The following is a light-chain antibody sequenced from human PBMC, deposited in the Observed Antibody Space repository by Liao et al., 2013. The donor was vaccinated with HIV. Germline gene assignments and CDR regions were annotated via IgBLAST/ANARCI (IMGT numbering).Light chain of an antibody. CDR1: NIGTKS. V-gene: IGLV3-21*04. Sequence: SYELTQPPSLSVAPGKTASISCGGNNIGTKSVHWYQQKPGQAPVLVIYYDNDRPSGIPERFSGSNSGNTATLTISRVEAGDEADYYCQVWDSYYNIVFGGGTKLAVL. J-gene: IGLJ3*02. CDR3: QVWDSYYNIV. CDR2: YDN.